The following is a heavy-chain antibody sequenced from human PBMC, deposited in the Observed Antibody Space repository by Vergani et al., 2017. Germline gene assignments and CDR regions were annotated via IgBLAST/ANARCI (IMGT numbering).Heavy chain of an antibody. CDR3: ARSDYGDYEGY. Sequence: QVQLQESGPGLVKPSETLSLTCTVSGGSLSSYYWSWIRQPPGKGLEWIGYIYYSGSTNYNPSLKSRVTISVDTSKNQFSLKLSSVTAADTAVDYCARSDYGDYEGYWGQGTLVTVSS. J-gene: IGHJ4*02. CDR1: GGSLSSYY. D-gene: IGHD4-17*01. CDR2: IYYSGST. V-gene: IGHV4-59*01.